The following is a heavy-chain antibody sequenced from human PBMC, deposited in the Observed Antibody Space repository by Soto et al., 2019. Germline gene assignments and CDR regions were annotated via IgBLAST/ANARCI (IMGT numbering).Heavy chain of an antibody. Sequence: ASVKVSCKASGYTFTGYYMHWVRQAPGQGLEWMGWINPNSGGTNYAQKFQGWVTMTRDTSISTAYMELSRLRSDDTAVYYCARANVSYWYFDLWGRGTLVTVSS. D-gene: IGHD2-8*01. CDR1: GYTFTGYY. V-gene: IGHV1-2*04. CDR2: INPNSGGT. J-gene: IGHJ2*01. CDR3: ARANVSYWYFDL.